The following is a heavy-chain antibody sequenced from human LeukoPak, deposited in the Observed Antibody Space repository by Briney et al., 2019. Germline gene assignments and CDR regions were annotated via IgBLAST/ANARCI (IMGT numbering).Heavy chain of an antibody. D-gene: IGHD2-21*02. CDR2: IKSKVNGETT. J-gene: IGHJ4*02. Sequence: GGSLRLSCAASGFIFSNAWMTGGGQAPGKGLEWVGRIKSKVNGETTDYAALVKGIFTISRDDSKNTFYLQMNSLKIEDTAVYYCTICSGDCYSNYWGQGTLVTVSS. V-gene: IGHV3-15*01. CDR3: TICSGDCYSNY. CDR1: GFIFSNAW.